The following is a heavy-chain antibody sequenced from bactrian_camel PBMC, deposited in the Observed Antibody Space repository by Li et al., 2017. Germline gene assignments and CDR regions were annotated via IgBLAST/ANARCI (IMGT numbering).Heavy chain of an antibody. V-gene: IGHV3-3*01. J-gene: IGHJ7*01. D-gene: IGHD2*01. CDR1: ADTTSFNC. Sequence: HVQLVESGGGSVQAGGSLRLSCTASADTTSFNCMGWFRQAPGKDREGVAAIGVTGADTYYHDSVKGRFTISRDAAKFAVHLQMTNLQPEDSAMYYCAVGGALSLWWFSGYGVDSWGDGTQVTVS. CDR2: IGVTGADT.